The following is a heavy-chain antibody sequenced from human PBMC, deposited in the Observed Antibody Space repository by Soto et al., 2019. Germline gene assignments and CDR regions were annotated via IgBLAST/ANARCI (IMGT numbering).Heavy chain of an antibody. CDR1: GDTFTSYS. D-gene: IGHD6-13*01. CDR2: IIPKFGST. CDR3: ARWRSSSWFAVFFQF. J-gene: IGHJ1*01. Sequence: QGQLVQSGAEVKKPGSSVKVSCESCGDTFTSYSIAWMRQAPGQGLEWMGGIIPKFGSTKYARKFQDRVTITADASTSTAYMELSGLRSEDTAVYFCARWRSSSWFAVFFQFWVQGTRVTVSS. V-gene: IGHV1-69*01.